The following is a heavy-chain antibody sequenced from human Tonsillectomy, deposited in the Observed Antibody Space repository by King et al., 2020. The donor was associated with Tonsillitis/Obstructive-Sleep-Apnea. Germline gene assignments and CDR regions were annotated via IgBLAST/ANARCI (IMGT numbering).Heavy chain of an antibody. V-gene: IGHV4-34*01. J-gene: IGHJ4*02. Sequence: QVQLQQWGAGLLKPSETLSLTSAVYGGSFSGYYWSWIRQPPGKGLEWIGEINHSGSTNYNPSLKSRVTISVDTSKNQFSLKLSSVTAADTAVYYCAREIAGYYYDSSGQDWGQGTLVTVSS. CDR2: INHSGST. CDR1: GGSFSGYY. CDR3: AREIAGYYYDSSGQD. D-gene: IGHD3-22*01.